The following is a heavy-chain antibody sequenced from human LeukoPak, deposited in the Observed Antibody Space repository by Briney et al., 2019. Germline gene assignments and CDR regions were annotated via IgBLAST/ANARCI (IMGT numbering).Heavy chain of an antibody. J-gene: IGHJ3*02. CDR2: INHSGST. CDR3: ARLLVGDI. V-gene: IGHV4-34*01. Sequence: SETLSLTCTVSGGSISSYYWSWIRQPPGKGLEWIGEINHSGSTNYNPSLKSRVIISVDTSKNQFSLKLSSVTAADTAVYYCARLLVGDIWGQGTMVTVSS. D-gene: IGHD2-8*02. CDR1: GGSISSYY.